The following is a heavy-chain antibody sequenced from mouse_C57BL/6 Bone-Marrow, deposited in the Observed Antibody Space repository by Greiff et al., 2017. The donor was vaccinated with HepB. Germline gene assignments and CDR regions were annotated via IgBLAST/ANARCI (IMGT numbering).Heavy chain of an antibody. V-gene: IGHV5-2*01. CDR2: INSDGGST. J-gene: IGHJ1*03. CDR1: EYEFPSHD. D-gene: IGHD2-10*01. CDR3: ARRAYYGNYWWYFDV. Sequence: EVMLVESGGGLVQPGESLKLSCESNEYEFPSHDMSWVRKTPEKRLELVAAINSDGGSTYYPDTMERRFIISRDNTKKTLYLQMSSLRSEDTALYYCARRAYYGNYWWYFDVWGTGTTVTVSS.